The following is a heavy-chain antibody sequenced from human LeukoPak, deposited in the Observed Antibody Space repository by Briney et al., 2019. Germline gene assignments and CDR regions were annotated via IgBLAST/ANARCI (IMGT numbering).Heavy chain of an antibody. D-gene: IGHD3-3*01. V-gene: IGHV3-11*01. CDR3: ARDRNYDFWSGYPDAFDI. CDR1: GFTFSDYY. Sequence: GGSLRLSCAASGFTFSDYYMSWIRQAPGKGLEWVSYISSSGSTIYYADSVKGRFTTSRDNAKNSLYLQMNSLRAEDTAVYYCARDRNYDFWSGYPDAFDIWGQGTMVTVSS. CDR2: ISSSGSTI. J-gene: IGHJ3*02.